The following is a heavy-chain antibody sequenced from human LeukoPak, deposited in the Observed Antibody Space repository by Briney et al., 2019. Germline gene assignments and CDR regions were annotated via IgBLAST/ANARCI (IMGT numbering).Heavy chain of an antibody. D-gene: IGHD6-13*01. V-gene: IGHV4-34*01. Sequence: SETLSLTCAVYGGSFSGYYWSWIRQPPGKGLEWIGEINHSGSTNYNPSLKSRVTISVDTSKNQFSLKLSSVTAADTAVYYCARHSSSLPYCYWGQGTLVTVSS. CDR1: GGSFSGYY. CDR3: ARHSSSLPYCY. J-gene: IGHJ4*02. CDR2: INHSGST.